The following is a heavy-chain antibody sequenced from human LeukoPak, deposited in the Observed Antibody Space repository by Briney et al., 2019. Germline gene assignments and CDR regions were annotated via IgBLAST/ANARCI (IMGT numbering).Heavy chain of an antibody. J-gene: IGHJ4*02. V-gene: IGHV1-18*01. Sequence: GASVKVSCKAPGSTFTSYGINWVRQAPGQGLEWMGWISAYNGNTNYAQKFQGRVTMTTDTSTNTAYMELRSLRSDDTAVYYCALRTVVGGFDYWGQGTLVTVSS. CDR2: ISAYNGNT. CDR3: ALRTVVGGFDY. D-gene: IGHD4-23*01. CDR1: GSTFTSYG.